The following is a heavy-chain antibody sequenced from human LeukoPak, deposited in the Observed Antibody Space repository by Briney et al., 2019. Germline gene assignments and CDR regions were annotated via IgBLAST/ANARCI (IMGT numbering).Heavy chain of an antibody. V-gene: IGHV4-34*01. CDR3: ARDPTTVVTTPYYFDF. J-gene: IGHJ4*02. CDR1: GGSFSGYH. CDR2: INHRGRT. Sequence: SETLSLTCAVYGGSFSGYHWNWIRQSPGKGLEWIGEINHRGRTNYNPSLKNRVTISVETSKNQFSLKLSSVPAADTAIYYCARDPTTVVTTPYYFDFWGQGTLVTVSS. D-gene: IGHD4-23*01.